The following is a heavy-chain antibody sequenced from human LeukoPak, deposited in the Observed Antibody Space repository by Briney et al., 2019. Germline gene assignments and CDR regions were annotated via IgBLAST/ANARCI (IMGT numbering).Heavy chain of an antibody. J-gene: IGHJ4*02. CDR1: GGSISSSSYY. CDR3: ARDQGGLQQGFDY. V-gene: IGHV4-39*07. Sequence: SETLSLTCTVSGGSISSSSYYWGWVRQPPGKGLEWIGSIYYSGSTYYNPSLKSRVTISVDTSKNQFSLKLSSVTAADTAVYYCARDQGGLQQGFDYWGQGTLVTVSS. CDR2: IYYSGST. D-gene: IGHD3-16*01.